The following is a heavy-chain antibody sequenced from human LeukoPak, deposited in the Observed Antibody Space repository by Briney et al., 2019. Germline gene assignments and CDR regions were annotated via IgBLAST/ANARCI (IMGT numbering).Heavy chain of an antibody. CDR2: IYYSGIT. CDR1: GCSLHYLY. D-gene: IGHD1-26*01. Sequence: SGTLALTLTGPGCSLHYLYWGLVRPPPGKGPGGSGQIYYSGITSYNPPLKSRVTVSVDTSKNQFSLRLSSVTAADTAVYYCARHRTGDTKVFDYWGQGTLVTVSS. CDR3: ARHRTGDTKVFDY. J-gene: IGHJ4*02. V-gene: IGHV4-59*08.